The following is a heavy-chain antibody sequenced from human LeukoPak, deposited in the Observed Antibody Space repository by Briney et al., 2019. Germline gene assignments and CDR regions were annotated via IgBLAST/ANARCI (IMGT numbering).Heavy chain of an antibody. CDR3: AAIYGDYRVDY. Sequence: SETLSLTCTVSGGSISSYYWSWIRQPPGEGLEWIGYIYYSGSTNYNPSLKSRVTISVDTSKNQFSLKLSSVTAADTAVYYCAAIYGDYRVDYWGQGTLVTVSS. CDR2: IYYSGST. V-gene: IGHV4-59*01. J-gene: IGHJ4*02. CDR1: GGSISSYY. D-gene: IGHD4-17*01.